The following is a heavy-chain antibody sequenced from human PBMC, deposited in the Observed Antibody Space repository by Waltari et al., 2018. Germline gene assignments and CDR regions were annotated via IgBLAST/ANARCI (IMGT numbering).Heavy chain of an antibody. V-gene: IGHV1-24*01. CDR1: RYTLTALS. Sequence: QGQLVQYGSAVQRPASSSTVPCQVSRYTLTALSIPCGLQAPGQGLERLGGCDAEDGETIYEQKYEGIVTMTEDSSTATAYMEMSSLRSEDTAVYCCAAGRPPCGGDCYWDYWGQGTLVTVSS. D-gene: IGHD2-21*01. CDR2: CDAEDGET. CDR3: AAGRPPCGGDCYWDY. J-gene: IGHJ4*02.